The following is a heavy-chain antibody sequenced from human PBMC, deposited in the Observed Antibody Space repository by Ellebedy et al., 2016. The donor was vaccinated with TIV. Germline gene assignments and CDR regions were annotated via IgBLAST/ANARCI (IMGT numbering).Heavy chain of an antibody. Sequence: MPSETLSLTCTVSGGSISSYYWSWIRQPPGKGLEWIGYIYYSGGTNYNPSLKSRVTISVDTSKNQFSLKLSSVTAADTAVYYCARGYSSGWYNWFDPWGQGTLVTVSS. CDR3: ARGYSSGWYNWFDP. V-gene: IGHV4-59*01. CDR1: GGSISSYY. CDR2: IYYSGGT. D-gene: IGHD6-19*01. J-gene: IGHJ5*02.